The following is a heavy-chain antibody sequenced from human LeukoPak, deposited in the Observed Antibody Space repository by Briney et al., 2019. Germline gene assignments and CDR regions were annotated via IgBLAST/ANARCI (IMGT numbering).Heavy chain of an antibody. CDR1: GFTFSSYW. CDR3: AKVDMGAVAGTFDY. J-gene: IGHJ4*02. CDR2: IHIHGNRT. Sequence: GGSLRLSCEASGFTFSSYWMHWVRQAPGKGLVWVSHIHIHGNRTNYADSVKGRFTISRDNAKNTLSLQMNSLRAEDTAVYYCAKVDMGAVAGTFDYWGQGTLVTVSS. D-gene: IGHD6-19*01. V-gene: IGHV3-74*01.